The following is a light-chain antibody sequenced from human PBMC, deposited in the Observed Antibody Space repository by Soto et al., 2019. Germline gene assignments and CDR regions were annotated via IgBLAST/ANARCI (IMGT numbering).Light chain of an antibody. J-gene: IGKJ1*01. CDR1: QSVSSSY. V-gene: IGKV3D-20*02. Sequence: EIVLTQSPGTLSLSPGERATLSCRASQSVSSSYLAWYQQTPGQAPRPLIYDASNRATGIPARFSGSGSGTDFTLTISSLEPEDFAVYYCQQRSNWPWTFGQGTKVDIK. CDR2: DAS. CDR3: QQRSNWPWT.